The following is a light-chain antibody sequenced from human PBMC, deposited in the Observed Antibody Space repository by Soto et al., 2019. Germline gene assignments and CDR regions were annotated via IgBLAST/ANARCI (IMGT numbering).Light chain of an antibody. CDR3: QQYGSSPT. CDR2: GAS. V-gene: IGKV3-20*01. Sequence: EIVLTQSPGTLSLSQGERATLSCRASQSVSSSYLAWYQQKHGQAPRLLIYGASSRATGIPDRFSGSGSGTDFTLTISRLEPEDFAVYYCQQYGSSPTFGQGTKVEIK. CDR1: QSVSSSY. J-gene: IGKJ1*01.